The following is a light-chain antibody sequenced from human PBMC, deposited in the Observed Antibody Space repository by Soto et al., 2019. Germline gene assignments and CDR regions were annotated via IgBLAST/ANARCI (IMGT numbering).Light chain of an antibody. CDR3: QQRNNWPPIFT. V-gene: IGKV3-11*01. J-gene: IGKJ3*01. Sequence: EIVLTQSPATLSLSPGERATLSCRASQSVSSFLAWYQQKPGQAPRLLIYDASNRATGIPARFSGSGSGTDFTLTISSLEPEDFAIYYCQQRNNWPPIFTFGPGTKVDIK. CDR1: QSVSSF. CDR2: DAS.